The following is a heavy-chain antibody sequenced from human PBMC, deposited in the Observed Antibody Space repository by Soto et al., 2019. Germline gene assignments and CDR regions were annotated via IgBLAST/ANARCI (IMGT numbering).Heavy chain of an antibody. J-gene: IGHJ3*02. Sequence: SETLSLTCAVSGGSVSSGSYYWSWVRQPPGKGLEWVGFIYYSGNINYNPSLKSRVTISVDTSKNQFSLKLSSVTAADTAVYYCAIRGTYCGGDCYAFDIWGQGTMVTVSS. CDR2: IYYSGNI. CDR1: GGSVSSGSYY. D-gene: IGHD2-21*02. CDR3: AIRGTYCGGDCYAFDI. V-gene: IGHV4-61*01.